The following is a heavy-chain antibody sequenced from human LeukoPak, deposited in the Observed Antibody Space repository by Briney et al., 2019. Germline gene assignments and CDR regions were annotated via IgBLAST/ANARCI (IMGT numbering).Heavy chain of an antibody. V-gene: IGHV3-7*01. J-gene: IGHJ4*02. CDR3: ARDEGSR. D-gene: IGHD1-26*01. CDR1: GFSFSSYW. Sequence: GGSLRLSCAASGFSFSSYWVSWVRQAPGKGLEWVANIQQDGSTKYYVDSVKGRFTITRDNSKNTLYLQMNSLRAEDTAVYYCARDEGSRWGQGTLVTVSS. CDR2: IQQDGSTK.